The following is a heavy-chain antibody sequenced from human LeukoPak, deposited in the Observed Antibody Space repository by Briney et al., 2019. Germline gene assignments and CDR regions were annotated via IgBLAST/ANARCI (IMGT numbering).Heavy chain of an antibody. Sequence: SETLSLACAVYGGSFSGYYWSWIRQPPGKGLEWIGEINHSGSTNYNPSLKSRVTISVDTSKNQFSLKLSSVTAADTAVYYCARVRSYGLYYFDYWGQGTLVTASS. V-gene: IGHV4-34*01. J-gene: IGHJ4*02. CDR3: ARVRSYGLYYFDY. D-gene: IGHD5-18*01. CDR2: INHSGST. CDR1: GGSFSGYY.